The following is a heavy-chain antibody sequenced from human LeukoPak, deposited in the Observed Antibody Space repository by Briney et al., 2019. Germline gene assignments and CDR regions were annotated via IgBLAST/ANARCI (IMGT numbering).Heavy chain of an antibody. D-gene: IGHD2-8*01. Sequence: SETLPLTCAVYGGSFSGYYWSWIRQPPGKGLEWIGEINHSGSTNYNPSLKSRVTISVDTSKNQFSLKLSSVTAADTAVYYCARGSKAYCTNGVCYIWENWGQGTLVTVSS. CDR1: GGSFSGYY. CDR2: INHSGST. J-gene: IGHJ4*02. V-gene: IGHV4-34*01. CDR3: ARGSKAYCTNGVCYIWEN.